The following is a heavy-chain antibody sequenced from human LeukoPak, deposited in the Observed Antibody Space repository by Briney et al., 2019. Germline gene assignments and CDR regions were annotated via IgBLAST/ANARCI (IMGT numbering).Heavy chain of an antibody. D-gene: IGHD1-26*01. V-gene: IGHV3-23*01. CDR1: GFTFSSYA. CDR3: AKDLAWEGIFDY. J-gene: IGHJ4*02. CDR2: ISGSGGST. Sequence: PGGSLRLSCAASGFTFSSYAMSWVRQAPGKGLEWVSAISGSGGSTYYADSAKGRFTISRDNSKNTLYLQMNSLRAEDTAVYYCAKDLAWEGIFDYWGQGTLVTVSS.